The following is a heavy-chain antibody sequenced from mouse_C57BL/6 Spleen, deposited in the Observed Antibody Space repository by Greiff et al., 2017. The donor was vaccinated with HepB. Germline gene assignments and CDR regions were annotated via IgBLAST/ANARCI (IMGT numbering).Heavy chain of an antibody. CDR2: IYPGDGDT. J-gene: IGHJ3*01. Sequence: VKLVESGPELVKPGASVKISCKASGYAFSSSWMNWVKQRPGKGLEWIGRIYPGDGDTNYNGKFKGKATLTADKSSSTAYMQLSCLTSEDSAVYFCAREANWDRPWFAYWGQGTLVTVSA. CDR1: GYAFSSSW. D-gene: IGHD4-1*01. CDR3: AREANWDRPWFAY. V-gene: IGHV1-82*01.